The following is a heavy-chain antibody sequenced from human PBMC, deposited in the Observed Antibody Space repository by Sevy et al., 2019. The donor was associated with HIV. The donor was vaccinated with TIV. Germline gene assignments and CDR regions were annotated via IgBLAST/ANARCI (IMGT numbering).Heavy chain of an antibody. D-gene: IGHD3-16*01. CDR2: THYRSKWYN. J-gene: IGHJ3*01. Sequence: SQTLSLTCVISGDSVSSNIAAWNWIRQSPSRGLEWLGRTHYRSKWYNDYAVSVKGRISINPDTSKNQFSLHLNSVTPEGKAVYYCGRGCWRSDRFGVLGAFDFWGQGTMVTVSS. V-gene: IGHV6-1*01. CDR3: GRGCWRSDRFGVLGAFDF. CDR1: GDSVSSNIAA.